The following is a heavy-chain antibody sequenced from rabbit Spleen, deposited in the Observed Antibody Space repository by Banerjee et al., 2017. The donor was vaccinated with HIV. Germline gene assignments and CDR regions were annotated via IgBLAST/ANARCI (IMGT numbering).Heavy chain of an antibody. Sequence: QSLEESGGGLVQPEGSLALTCKASGFTISSSYYMCWVRQASGKGLEWIACINTYTGKPVYAHWAKGRFTISKASSTTVTLQMTSLTAADTATYFCARDTGSSFSSYGMDLWGPGTLVTVS. V-gene: IGHV1S40*01. J-gene: IGHJ6*01. CDR3: ARDTGSSFSSYGMDL. CDR2: INTYTGKP. D-gene: IGHD8-1*01. CDR1: GFTISSSYY.